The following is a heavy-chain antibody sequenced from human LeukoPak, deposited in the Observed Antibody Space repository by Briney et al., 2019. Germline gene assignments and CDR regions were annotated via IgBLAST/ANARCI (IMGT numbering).Heavy chain of an antibody. CDR2: ISYSWST. CDR1: GGSISSSSSDYC. J-gene: IGHJ4*02. D-gene: IGHD5-18*01. Sequence: SETLSLTCTVSGGSISSSSSDYCWGWVRQPPGKGLEWIGSISYSWSTYYNPPLKSRVTIFADTSNNQFSLKLTSVTAADTAVYYCARHRHSHHYDYWGQGTLVTVSS. V-gene: IGHV4-39*01. CDR3: ARHRHSHHYDY.